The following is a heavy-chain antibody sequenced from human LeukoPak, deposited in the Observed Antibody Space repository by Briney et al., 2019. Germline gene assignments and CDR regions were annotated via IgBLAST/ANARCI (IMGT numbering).Heavy chain of an antibody. Sequence: LGGSLRLSCAASGFPFISYSMNWVRQAPGKGLEGVSSISSCSSYIYYADSVKGRFTISRDNANNSLYLQMNSLRAEDTAVYYCARDRGYCSGGSRYSANFDYWGQGTLVTVSS. CDR1: GFPFISYS. D-gene: IGHD2-15*01. CDR3: ARDRGYCSGGSRYSANFDY. CDR2: ISSCSSYI. J-gene: IGHJ4*02. V-gene: IGHV3-21*01.